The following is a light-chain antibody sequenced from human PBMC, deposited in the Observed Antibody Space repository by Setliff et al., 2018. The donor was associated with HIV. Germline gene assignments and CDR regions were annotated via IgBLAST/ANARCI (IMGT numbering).Light chain of an antibody. Sequence: QSALTQPRSVSGSPGQSVTISCTGTSSDVGGYNYVSWYQQHPGKAPKPMIHDVSKRPSGVPDRFSGSKSGNTASLTISGLQAEDEADYYCCSYAGSYTYVFGTGTKVTVL. J-gene: IGLJ1*01. V-gene: IGLV2-11*01. CDR3: CSYAGSYTYV. CDR1: SSDVGGYNY. CDR2: DVS.